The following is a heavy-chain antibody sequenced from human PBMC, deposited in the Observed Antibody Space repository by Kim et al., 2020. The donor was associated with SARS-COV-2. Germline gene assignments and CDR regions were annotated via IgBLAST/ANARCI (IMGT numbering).Heavy chain of an antibody. J-gene: IGHJ4*02. CDR3: AQLIGSNSG. Sequence: GGSLRLSCAASGYTFSSYVMSWVRQAPGKGLEWVSTITDRGGTTYYPDSVKGRFTVSRDNSNNTLYLQMNSLRVDDTAIYYCAQLIGSNSGWGQGTLVTVSS. D-gene: IGHD3-16*01. CDR1: GYTFSSYV. CDR2: ITDRGGTT. V-gene: IGHV3-23*01.